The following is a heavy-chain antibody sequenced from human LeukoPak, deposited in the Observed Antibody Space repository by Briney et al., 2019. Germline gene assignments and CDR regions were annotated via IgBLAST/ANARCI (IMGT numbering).Heavy chain of an antibody. CDR1: GFTFSSYA. V-gene: IGHV3-30-3*01. CDR2: ISYDGSNK. D-gene: IGHD4-23*01. J-gene: IGHJ4*02. Sequence: PGRSLRLSCAASGFTFSSYAMHWVRQAPGKGLEWVAVISYDGSNKYYADSVKGRFTISRDNSKNTLYLQMNSLRAEDTAVYYCARGGYGGNSGYFDYWGQGTLVTVSS. CDR3: ARGGYGGNSGYFDY.